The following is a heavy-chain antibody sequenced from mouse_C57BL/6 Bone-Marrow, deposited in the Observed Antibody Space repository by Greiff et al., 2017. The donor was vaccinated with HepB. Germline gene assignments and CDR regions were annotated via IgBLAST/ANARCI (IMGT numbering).Heavy chain of an antibody. J-gene: IGHJ1*03. D-gene: IGHD1-2*01. CDR1: GYTFTSYW. CDR3: ARSTAYFDV. CDR2: IDPSDSYT. Sequence: VQLQQSGAELVKPGASVKLSCKASGYTFTSYWMQWVKQRPGQGLEWIGEIDPSDSYTNYNQKFKGKATLTVDTSSSTAYMQLSSLTSEDSAVYYCARSTAYFDVWGTGTTVTVSS. V-gene: IGHV1-50*01.